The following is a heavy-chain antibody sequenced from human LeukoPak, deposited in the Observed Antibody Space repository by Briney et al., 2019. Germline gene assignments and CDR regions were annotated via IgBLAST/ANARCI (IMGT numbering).Heavy chain of an antibody. CDR1: GFTFSSDT. CDR2: ISSSSTYI. CDR3: ARDMDV. Sequence: GGSLRPSCAASGFTFSSDTMNWVRQAPGKGLEWVSSISSSSTYIYYADSLKGRFTISRDNAKNSLYLQMNSLRADDTAVYYCARDMDVWGQGTTVTVSS. J-gene: IGHJ6*02. V-gene: IGHV3-21*01.